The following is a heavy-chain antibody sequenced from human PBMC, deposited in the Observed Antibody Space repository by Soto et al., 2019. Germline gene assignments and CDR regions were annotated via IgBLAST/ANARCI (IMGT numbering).Heavy chain of an antibody. CDR3: ARLLHDNRGYYYFDY. CDR1: GGSIISTSYY. Sequence: ETLSLTCSVSGGSIISTSYYWGWIRQPPGKGLEWIAAIYYSGNIYHNPSLKSRVTMSIDTSKNQFSLKMSSVTAADTAVYYCARLLHDNRGYYYFDYWGRGTLVTVSS. J-gene: IGHJ4*02. CDR2: IYYSGNI. D-gene: IGHD3-9*01. V-gene: IGHV4-39*01.